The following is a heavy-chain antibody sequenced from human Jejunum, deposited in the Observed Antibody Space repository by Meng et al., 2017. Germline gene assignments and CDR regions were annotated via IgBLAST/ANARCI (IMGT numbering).Heavy chain of an antibody. Sequence: GESLKISCKAFGYRFTSNWIGLVRQMPGKGLEWMGIIYPSDSETRYSPSFQGHVTISADKSISTAYLQWSSLKASDTAMYYCARLYSGSYADHFDYWGQGTLVTVSS. CDR2: IYPSDSET. D-gene: IGHD1-26*01. V-gene: IGHV5-51*01. CDR3: ARLYSGSYADHFDY. J-gene: IGHJ4*02. CDR1: GYRFTSNW.